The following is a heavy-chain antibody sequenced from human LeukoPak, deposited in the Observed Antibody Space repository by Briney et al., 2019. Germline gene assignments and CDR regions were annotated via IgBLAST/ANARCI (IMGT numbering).Heavy chain of an antibody. CDR3: AKGTYYYDSSGYYWASDAFDI. D-gene: IGHD3-22*01. J-gene: IGHJ3*02. V-gene: IGHV3-23*01. CDR2: ITGRGDAT. Sequence: PGGSLKLSCAASDFSFITYAMSWVRQAPGKGLEWVSTITGRGDATYYADSVKGRFTISRDNSKNTLYLQMNSLRAEDTAVYYCAKGTYYYDSSGYYWASDAFDIWGQGTMVTVSS. CDR1: DFSFITYA.